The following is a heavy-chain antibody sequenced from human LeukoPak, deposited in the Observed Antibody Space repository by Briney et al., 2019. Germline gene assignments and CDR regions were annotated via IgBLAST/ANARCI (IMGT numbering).Heavy chain of an antibody. CDR2: IKQDGGEK. CDR3: ARDVDANY. J-gene: IGHJ4*02. D-gene: IGHD5-12*01. V-gene: IGHV3-7*01. Sequence: GGSLRLSCIASGFSFSSYWMTWVRQAPGKGLEWLANIKQDGGEKYYVDSVKGRFTISRDNAKNSLSLQMNSLRAEDTALYYCARDVDANYWGQGTLSPSPQ. CDR1: GFSFSSYW.